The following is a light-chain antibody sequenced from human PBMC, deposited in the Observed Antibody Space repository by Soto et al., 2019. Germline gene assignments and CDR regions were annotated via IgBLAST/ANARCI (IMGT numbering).Light chain of an antibody. CDR1: SSDVGGYNY. J-gene: IGLJ2*01. V-gene: IGLV2-14*01. Sequence: QSALTQPASVSGSPGQSITISCTGTSSDVGGYNYVSWYQQHPGKAPKLMIYEVSNRPSGVSNRFSGSKSGNTASLTISGLQAEDEADYYRSSYTSSSTLAVFGGGTKLTVL. CDR3: SSYTSSSTLAV. CDR2: EVS.